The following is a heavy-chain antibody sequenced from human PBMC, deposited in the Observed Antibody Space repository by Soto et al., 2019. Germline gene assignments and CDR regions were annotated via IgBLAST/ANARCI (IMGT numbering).Heavy chain of an antibody. Sequence: QVQLQQWGAGLLKPSETLSLTCAVYGGSFSGYYWSWIRQPPGKGLEWIGEINDSGSSNYNPSLKSRVTISVDTPKNQFSLKLSFVTAADTAVYYCARGLLLWFGELSRRGGYYYYMDVWGKGTMVTVSS. CDR1: GGSFSGYY. D-gene: IGHD3-10*01. V-gene: IGHV4-34*01. J-gene: IGHJ6*03. CDR2: INDSGSS. CDR3: ARGLLLWFGELSRRGGYYYYMDV.